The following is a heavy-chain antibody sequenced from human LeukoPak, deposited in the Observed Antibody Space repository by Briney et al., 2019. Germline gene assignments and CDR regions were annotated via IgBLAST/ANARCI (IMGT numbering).Heavy chain of an antibody. Sequence: GGTLRLSCTVSGFTFSSYEMNWVRQAQGKGLEWVSYISSSGSTIYYADSVKGRFTISRDNAKNSLYLQMNSLRSEYTAVYYCARILWLSAFDIWGQGTMVTVS. D-gene: IGHD5-18*01. J-gene: IGHJ3*02. V-gene: IGHV3-48*03. CDR1: GFTFSSYE. CDR2: ISSSGSTI. CDR3: ARILWLSAFDI.